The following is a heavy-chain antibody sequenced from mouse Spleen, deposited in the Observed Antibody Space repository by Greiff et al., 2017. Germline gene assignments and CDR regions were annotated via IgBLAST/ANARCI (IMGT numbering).Heavy chain of an antibody. D-gene: IGHD2-5*01. CDR2: IYPGDGDT. V-gene: IGHV1-82*01. CDR1: GYAFSSSW. J-gene: IGHJ3*01. Sequence: QVQLQQSGPELVKPGASVKISCKASGYAFSSSWMNWVKQRPGKGLEWIGRIYPGDGDTNYNGKFKGKATLTADKSSSTAYMQLSSLTSEDSAVYFCAYSKDAWFAYWGQGTLVTVSA. CDR3: AYSKDAWFAY.